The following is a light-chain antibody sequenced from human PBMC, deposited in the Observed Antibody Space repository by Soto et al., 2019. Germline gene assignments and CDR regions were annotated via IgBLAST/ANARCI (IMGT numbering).Light chain of an antibody. CDR2: AAS. V-gene: IGKV3-20*01. CDR1: QIVSTTY. J-gene: IGKJ1*01. Sequence: EIVLTQSPGTLSLSPGERATLSCRASQIVSTTYLAWYQQKPGQAPRLLIYAASTRATGIPDRFSGSGSGTDFTLTISRLEPEDFAVYYCQQYDTSPRTFGHGTKVDIK. CDR3: QQYDTSPRT.